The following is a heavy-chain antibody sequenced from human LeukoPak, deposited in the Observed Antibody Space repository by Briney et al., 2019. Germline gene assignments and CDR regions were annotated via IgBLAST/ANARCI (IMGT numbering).Heavy chain of an antibody. J-gene: IGHJ4*02. Sequence: SETLSLTCTVSGGSISSSSYYWGWIRQPPGKGLEWIGSIYYSGSTYYNPSLKSRVTISVDTSKNQFSLKLSSVTAAEDTAVYYCARATGISAAANWGQGTLATVSS. CDR2: IYYSGST. CDR1: GGSISSSSYY. D-gene: IGHD6-13*01. CDR3: ARATGISAAAN. V-gene: IGHV4-39*07.